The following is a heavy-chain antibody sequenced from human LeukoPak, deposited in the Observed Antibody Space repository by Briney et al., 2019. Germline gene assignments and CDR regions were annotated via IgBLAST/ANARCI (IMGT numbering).Heavy chain of an antibody. D-gene: IGHD2-2*03. V-gene: IGHV1-18*04. CDR3: ARDGYRLSGYFYYMDV. Sequence: GESLKISCKGSGYRFTSYWIGWVRQAPGKGLEWMGGFDPEDGETIYAQKFQGRVTMTTDTSTSTAYMELRSLRSDDTAVNYCARDGYRLSGYFYYMDVWGKGTTVTVSS. CDR1: GYRFTSYW. J-gene: IGHJ6*03. CDR2: FDPEDGET.